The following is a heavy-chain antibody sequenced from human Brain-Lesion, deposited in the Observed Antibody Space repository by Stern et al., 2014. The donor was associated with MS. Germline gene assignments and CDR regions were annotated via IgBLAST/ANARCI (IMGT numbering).Heavy chain of an antibody. D-gene: IGHD1-26*01. Sequence: VQLVESGPGLVKPSETLSLTCTVSGGSISSSTYYWAWIRQPPGKGLEWIGHIYYSGFTYFNPSHKGRVAISGDVAKNQFSLKLSSVTATDTAIYYCARHDSVPRPSQLYSARDRGPGYFDYWGQGTLVTVSS. CDR3: ARHDSVPRPSQLYSARDRGPGYFDY. CDR1: GGSISSSTYY. J-gene: IGHJ4*02. V-gene: IGHV4-39*01. CDR2: IYYSGFT.